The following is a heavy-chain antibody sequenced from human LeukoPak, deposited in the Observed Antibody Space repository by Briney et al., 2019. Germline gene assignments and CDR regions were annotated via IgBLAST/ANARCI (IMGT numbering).Heavy chain of an antibody. Sequence: SGGSLRLSCVASGFTFCTSDMTWVRQAPGKGLEWVSSISGSGALTFYADSVKGRFTISRDNSKNTLYLQMNSLRAEDTAVYYCAGKIGDYFDYWGLGTLVTVSS. CDR2: ISGSGALT. CDR1: GFTFCTSD. V-gene: IGHV3-23*01. D-gene: IGHD3-16*01. CDR3: AGKIGDYFDY. J-gene: IGHJ4*02.